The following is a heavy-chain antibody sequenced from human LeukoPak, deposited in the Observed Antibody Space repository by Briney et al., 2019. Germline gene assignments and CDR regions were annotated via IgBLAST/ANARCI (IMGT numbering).Heavy chain of an antibody. J-gene: IGHJ4*02. V-gene: IGHV3-23*01. CDR2: ISGSGGST. Sequence: GGSLRLSCAASGFSFSSYAMSWVRQAPGKGLEWVSAISGSGGSTYYADSVKGRFTISRDNSKNTLYLQMNSLRAEDTAVYYCAKDLYSSGWFDYWGQGTLVTVSS. D-gene: IGHD6-19*01. CDR3: AKDLYSSGWFDY. CDR1: GFSFSSYA.